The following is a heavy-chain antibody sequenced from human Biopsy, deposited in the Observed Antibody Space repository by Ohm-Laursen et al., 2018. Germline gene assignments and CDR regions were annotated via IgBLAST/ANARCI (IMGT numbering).Heavy chain of an antibody. Sequence: SVKVSCKASGYKFTSYGMSWVRQAPGQGLEWMGWVNPNSGATNYAQKFQGRVTMTSDTSISTAYIELRRLISDDTAVYFCARDRMVTIITLVRADTFDIWGQGTLVSVSS. D-gene: IGHD3-10*01. CDR3: ARDRMVTIITLVRADTFDI. CDR1: GYKFTSYG. J-gene: IGHJ3*02. CDR2: VNPNSGAT. V-gene: IGHV1-2*02.